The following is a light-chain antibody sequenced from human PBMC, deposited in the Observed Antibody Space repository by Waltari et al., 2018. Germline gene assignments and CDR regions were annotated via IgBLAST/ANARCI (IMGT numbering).Light chain of an antibody. V-gene: IGKV3-20*01. Sequence: EIVLTQSPGTLSLSPGERATLSCRASQSVGRSLVWYQQKPGQAPRLVIYNTYTRATGIPDRFSGSGSGTVFSLTISILEPEDFAVYYCQHNVRLPVTFGQGTKVEIK. CDR2: NTY. CDR3: QHNVRLPVT. J-gene: IGKJ1*01. CDR1: QSVGRS.